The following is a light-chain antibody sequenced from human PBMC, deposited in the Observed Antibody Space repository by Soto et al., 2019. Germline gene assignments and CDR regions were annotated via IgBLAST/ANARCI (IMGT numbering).Light chain of an antibody. CDR3: QQYGGSPIT. CDR1: QSVTTS. CDR2: GAS. Sequence: IVLTKFPCTLSLPPGDRVRHSCRASQSVTTSLAWYQHKPGQAPTLLMSGASNRASGVPVRFSGSGSGTDFTLTITRLEPEDFALYYCQQYGGSPITFGLGTRLEI. V-gene: IGKV3-20*01. J-gene: IGKJ5*01.